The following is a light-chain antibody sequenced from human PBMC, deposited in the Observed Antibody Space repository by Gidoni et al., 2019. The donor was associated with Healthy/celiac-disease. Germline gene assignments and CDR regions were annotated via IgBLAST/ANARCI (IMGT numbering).Light chain of an antibody. CDR2: GAS. J-gene: IGKJ2*03. V-gene: IGKV3-20*01. CDR3: QQYGSSPPGYG. Sequence: EIVLTQSPGTLSLSPGERATLSCRASQSVSSSYLAWYQQKPGQAPRLLIYGASSRATGIPDRFSGSGSGTDFTLTISRLEPEDFAVYYCQQYGSSPPGYGFGQGTKLESK. CDR1: QSVSSSY.